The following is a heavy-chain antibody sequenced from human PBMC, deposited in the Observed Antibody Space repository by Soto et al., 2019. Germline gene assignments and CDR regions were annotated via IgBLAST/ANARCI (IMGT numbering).Heavy chain of an antibody. CDR1: GFTFSSYS. CDR2: ITASGGTT. V-gene: IGHV3-23*01. CDR3: AKDSRTDLGYCSGGSCYSTAFDI. D-gene: IGHD2-15*01. Sequence: EVKLLESGGGLVQPGGSLRLSCAASGFTFSSYSMSWVRQAPGKGLEWVSHITASGGTTYYADSVKGRFTISRDNSKNTLYLQMNSLRAEDTAVYYCAKDSRTDLGYCSGGSCYSTAFDIWGQGTMVTVSS. J-gene: IGHJ3*02.